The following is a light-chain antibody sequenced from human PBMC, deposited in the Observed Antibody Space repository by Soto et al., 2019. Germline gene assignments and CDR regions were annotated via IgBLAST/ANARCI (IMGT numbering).Light chain of an antibody. CDR3: QSYDSSLRRV. CDR1: SSNIGAGYD. CDR2: DNS. V-gene: IGLV1-40*01. J-gene: IGLJ2*01. Sequence: QTVVTQPPSVSGAPGQRVTISRTGSSSNIGAGYDVHWYQQLPGTAPKLLIYDNSNRPSGVPDRFSGSKSGTSASLAITGLQAEDEADYYCQSYDSSLRRVFGGGTKLTVL.